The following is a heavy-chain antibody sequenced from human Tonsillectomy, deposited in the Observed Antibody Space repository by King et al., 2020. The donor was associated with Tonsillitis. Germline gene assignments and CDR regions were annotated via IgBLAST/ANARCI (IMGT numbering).Heavy chain of an antibody. CDR2: RYYSGTI. D-gene: IGHD1-26*01. Sequence: QLQESGPGVVKPSETLSLTCTVSGGSISSSDHYWAWIRQPPGKGLEWIGYRYYSGTIFYNPSLKIRIPISGGTSENRFSLKLSSVTAADTAVYFCARSVSGSFDYWGQGALVTVSS. CDR1: GGSISSSDHY. CDR3: ARSVSGSFDY. J-gene: IGHJ4*02. V-gene: IGHV4-39*01.